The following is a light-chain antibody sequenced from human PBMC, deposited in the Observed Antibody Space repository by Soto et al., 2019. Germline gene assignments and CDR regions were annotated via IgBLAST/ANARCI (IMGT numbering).Light chain of an antibody. CDR1: QSISNW. J-gene: IGKJ1*01. CDR3: QQYKIYSQT. V-gene: IGKV1-5*01. CDR2: DGS. Sequence: DIQMTQSPSTLSASVGDRVTITCRASQSISNWVAWYQQKVGRAPKLLIYDGSTLETGVPSRFGGSGSGTEFTLTISNLQPDDFATYYCQQYKIYSQTFGQGTRVEIK.